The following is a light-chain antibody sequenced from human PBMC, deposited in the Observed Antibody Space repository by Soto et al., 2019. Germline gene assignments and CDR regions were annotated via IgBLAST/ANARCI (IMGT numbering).Light chain of an antibody. Sequence: QSVLTQPASVSGSPGQSITISCTGTSSDVGGYNYVSWYQQHPGKAPKLMIYDVSNRPSGVSNRFSRSKSRNTASLTISGLQAEDEADYSCSSYTSSSTPLYVFGPGTTLTVL. J-gene: IGLJ1*01. V-gene: IGLV2-14*01. CDR3: SSYTSSSTPLYV. CDR2: DVS. CDR1: SSDVGGYNY.